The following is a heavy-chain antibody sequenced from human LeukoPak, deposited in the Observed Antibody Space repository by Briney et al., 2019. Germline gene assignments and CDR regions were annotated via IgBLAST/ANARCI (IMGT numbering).Heavy chain of an antibody. CDR2: MKGGGET. CDR3: AKTTTGYSSGRFPGWPVDY. Sequence: GGSLRLSCAASGFSFINYAMSWVRQAPARGPEWLSSMKGGGETFYADSVKGRFTLSRDNSKNTVYLQMNSLRAEDTAVYYCAKTTTGYSSGRFPGWPVDYWGQGTLVTVSS. D-gene: IGHD6-19*01. J-gene: IGHJ4*02. CDR1: GFSFINYA. V-gene: IGHV3-23*01.